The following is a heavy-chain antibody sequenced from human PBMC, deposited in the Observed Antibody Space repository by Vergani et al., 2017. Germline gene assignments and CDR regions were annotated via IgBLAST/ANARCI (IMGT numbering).Heavy chain of an antibody. CDR2: IANSGDNT. CDR1: GFTFSTYA. Sequence: EVQLLESGGGLVQPGGSLRLSCAASGFTFSTYAMTWVRQAPGKGLQWVSTIANSGDNTYYADFVKGRFTISRDNSKNTLFLQMSSLRDEDTAVYYCAKWLISGVGAFDSWGQGALVTVS. CDR3: AKWLISGVGAFDS. J-gene: IGHJ4*02. D-gene: IGHD2-8*01. V-gene: IGHV3-23*01.